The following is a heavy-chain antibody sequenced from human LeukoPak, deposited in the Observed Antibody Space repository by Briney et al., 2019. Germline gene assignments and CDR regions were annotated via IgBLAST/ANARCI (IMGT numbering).Heavy chain of an antibody. V-gene: IGHV4-39*07. Sequence: SETLSLTCTVSGGSIGSSNYYWGWIRQPPGKGLEGIGGMYYSGSTYYNPSLTSRVSISVDTSKNQVFLKLNSLTAADTAVYYCAGLLWFGEFSGVVRAFDIWDQGTTLTVSS. CDR3: AGLLWFGEFSGVVRAFDI. J-gene: IGHJ3*02. CDR2: MYYSGST. D-gene: IGHD3-10*01. CDR1: GGSIGSSNYY.